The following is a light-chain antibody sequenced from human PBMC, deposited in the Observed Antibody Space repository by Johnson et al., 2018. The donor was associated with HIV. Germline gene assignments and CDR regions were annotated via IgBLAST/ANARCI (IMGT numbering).Light chain of an antibody. J-gene: IGLJ1*01. Sequence: QSVLTQPPSMSAAPGQRVTISCSGSSSNIGNNYVSWYQQVPGAAPKLLIYDNNKRPSGIPGRFSGSKSGTSATLGITGLQTGDEADYYSGTCDSSLSVPGFGSGTKVTVL. CDR3: GTCDSSLSVPG. CDR1: SSNIGNNY. CDR2: DNN. V-gene: IGLV1-51*01.